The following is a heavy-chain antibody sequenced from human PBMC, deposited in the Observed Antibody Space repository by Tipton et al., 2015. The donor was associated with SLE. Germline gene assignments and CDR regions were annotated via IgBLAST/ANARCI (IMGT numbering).Heavy chain of an antibody. Sequence: SLRLSCAASGFTFSSYAMHWVRQAPGKGLEWVAVISHDGSNKYYADSVRGRFTISRDNSKNTLYLQMNSLRAEDTAVYYCARDDKNSGSYFDYWGQGTLVTVSS. J-gene: IGHJ4*02. D-gene: IGHD1-26*01. CDR3: ARDDKNSGSYFDY. CDR2: ISHDGSNK. CDR1: GFTFSSYA. V-gene: IGHV3-30*04.